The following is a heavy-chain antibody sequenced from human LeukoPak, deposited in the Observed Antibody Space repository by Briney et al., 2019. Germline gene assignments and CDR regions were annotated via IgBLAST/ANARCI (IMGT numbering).Heavy chain of an antibody. CDR1: GYSFSSQW. V-gene: IGHV5-51*01. Sequence: GESLKISCKATGYSFSSQWIAWVRQMPGKGLEWMGIIYPADSDTTYNPSFEGQVTISADKSIRTAYLQWSSLKASDTGMYYCAKLRGLSRDDFDVWGQGTRVTVSS. CDR2: IYPADSDT. D-gene: IGHD3-10*01. CDR3: AKLRGLSRDDFDV. J-gene: IGHJ3*01.